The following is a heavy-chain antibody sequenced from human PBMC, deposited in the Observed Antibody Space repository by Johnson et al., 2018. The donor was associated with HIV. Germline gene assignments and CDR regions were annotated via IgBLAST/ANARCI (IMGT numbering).Heavy chain of an antibody. CDR1: GFSFSDYN. V-gene: IGHV3-33*06. D-gene: IGHD6-13*01. Sequence: QVQLVESGGGVVQPGRSLRLSCAASGFSFSDYNMHWVRQAPGKGLEWVAVTWFDGRNKYYSDSVKGRFTISRDNSKNTLYLQINSLRAEDTGVYYCAKVAGATAAGGVALDIWGQGTMVTVSS. J-gene: IGHJ3*02. CDR3: AKVAGATAAGGVALDI. CDR2: TWFDGRNK.